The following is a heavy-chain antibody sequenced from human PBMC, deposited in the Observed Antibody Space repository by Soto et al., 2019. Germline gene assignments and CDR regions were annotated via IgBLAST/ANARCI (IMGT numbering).Heavy chain of an antibody. D-gene: IGHD3-10*01. CDR3: ARGALMSGYYYDY. CDR1: GGSFSGYC. Sequence: SETLSLTCAVYGGSFSGYCWSWIRQPPGKGLEWIGEINHSGSTNYNPSLKSRVTISVDTSKNQFSLKLSSVTAADTAVYYCARGALMSGYYYDYWGQGTLVTVSS. CDR2: INHSGST. V-gene: IGHV4-34*01. J-gene: IGHJ4*02.